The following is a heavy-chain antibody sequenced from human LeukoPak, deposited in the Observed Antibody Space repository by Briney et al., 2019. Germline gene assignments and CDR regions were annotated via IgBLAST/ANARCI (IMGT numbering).Heavy chain of an antibody. D-gene: IGHD3-9*01. V-gene: IGHV4-4*07. CDR3: AREDILTGYFPFSDY. Sequence: SETLSLTCTVSGGSISSYYGSWIRQPAGKGREWIGRIYTSGSNDHNPSLKSRVTMSVDTSKNQFSLKLNSLTAADTAVYYCAREDILTGYFPFSDYWGHGTLVTVSS. J-gene: IGHJ4*01. CDR1: GGSISSYY. CDR2: IYTSGSN.